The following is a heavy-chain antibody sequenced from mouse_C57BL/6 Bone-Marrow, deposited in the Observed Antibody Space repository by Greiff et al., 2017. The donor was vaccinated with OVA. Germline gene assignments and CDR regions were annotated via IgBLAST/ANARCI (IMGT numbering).Heavy chain of an antibody. CDR1: GYTFTSYW. CDR3: ARSEGCDGRYYFDY. CDR2: IHPNSGST. J-gene: IGHJ2*01. Sequence: QVQLQQSGAELVKPGASVKLSCKASGYTFTSYWMHWVKQRPGQGLEWIGMIHPNSGSTNYNEKFKSKATLTVDKSSSTAYMQLSSLTSEDSAVYYCARSEGCDGRYYFDYWGQGTTLTVSS. V-gene: IGHV1-64*01. D-gene: IGHD3-3*01.